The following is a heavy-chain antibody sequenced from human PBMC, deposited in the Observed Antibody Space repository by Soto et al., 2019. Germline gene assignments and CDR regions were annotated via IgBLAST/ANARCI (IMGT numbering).Heavy chain of an antibody. D-gene: IGHD4-17*01. V-gene: IGHV3-33*01. CDR3: ARDKLAGDYDRNSYYYYGMDV. J-gene: IGHJ6*02. CDR1: RFTFSNYG. CDR2: VWYDGSIK. Sequence: QVQLVESGGGVVQPGTSLRLSCAASRFTFSNYGMHWVRQAPGKGLEWVAVVWYDGSIKYYADSVKGRFTISRDNSKNTLYLQMNSLRVKDTAVYYCARDKLAGDYDRNSYYYYGMDVWGQGTTVTVSS.